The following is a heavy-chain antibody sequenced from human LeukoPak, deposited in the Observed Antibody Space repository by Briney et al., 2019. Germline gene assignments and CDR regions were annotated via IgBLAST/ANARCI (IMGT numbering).Heavy chain of an antibody. J-gene: IGHJ6*02. Sequence: GGSLRLSCAVSGFTVSTIYMSWVRQAPGKGLEWVSVVYSGGSTYYADSVKGRFTISRDNSKNTLYLQMGSLRAEDTAVYYCARHFGVISKGVYYYYYGLDVWGQGTTVTVSS. CDR2: VYSGGST. V-gene: IGHV3-66*04. D-gene: IGHD3-3*01. CDR3: ARHFGVISKGVYYYYYGLDV. CDR1: GFTVSTIY.